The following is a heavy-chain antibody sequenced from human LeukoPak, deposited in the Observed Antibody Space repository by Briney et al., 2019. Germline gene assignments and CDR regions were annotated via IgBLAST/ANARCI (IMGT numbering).Heavy chain of an antibody. Sequence: PGGSLRLSCAASGFTFSRYGMHWVRQAPGKGLEWVAVISYDGSNKYYGDSVRGRFTISRDNSKNTLYLQMNSLRAEDTAVFFFKQKTEYDILTGYLVAHRWGQGTLVTVSS. D-gene: IGHD3-9*01. CDR1: GFTFSRYG. J-gene: IGHJ4*02. V-gene: IGHV3-30*03. CDR3: KQKTEYDILTGYLVAHR. CDR2: ISYDGSNK.